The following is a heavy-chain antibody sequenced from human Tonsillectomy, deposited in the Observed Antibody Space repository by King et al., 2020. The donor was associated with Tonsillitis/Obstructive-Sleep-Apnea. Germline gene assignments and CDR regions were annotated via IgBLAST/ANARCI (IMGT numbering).Heavy chain of an antibody. CDR3: ARDKIVVLSVAIPSYFDY. D-gene: IGHD2-2*01. J-gene: IGHJ4*02. V-gene: IGHV4-34*01. CDR2: INHSGGT. CDR1: GGSFSGSY. Sequence: VQLQQWGAGLLKPSETLSLTCAVYGGSFSGSYWSWIRQPPGKGLEWIGEINHSGGTNYNPSLKSRVTISLDTSTNQFSLKLTSVTAADTAVYYCARDKIVVLSVAIPSYFDYWGQGTLVTVSS.